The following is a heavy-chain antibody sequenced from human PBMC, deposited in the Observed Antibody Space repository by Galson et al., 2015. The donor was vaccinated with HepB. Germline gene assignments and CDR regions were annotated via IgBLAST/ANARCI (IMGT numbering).Heavy chain of an antibody. D-gene: IGHD3-10*01. CDR3: AREPYGSGSADHWCDP. Sequence: CAISGDSVSSNTAAWSWVRQSPSRGLEWLGRTYYKSKWNNDYAVSVKSRIAINPDTSKNQFSLQLNSVTPEDTAVYYCAREPYGSGSADHWCDPWGQGILVTVSS. J-gene: IGHJ5*02. V-gene: IGHV6-1*01. CDR1: GDSVSSNTAA. CDR2: TYYKSKWNN.